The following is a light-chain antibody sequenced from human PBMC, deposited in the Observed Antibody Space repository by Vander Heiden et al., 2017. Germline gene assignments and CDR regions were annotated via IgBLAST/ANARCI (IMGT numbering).Light chain of an antibody. V-gene: IGLV1-44*01. J-gene: IGLJ3*02. Sequence: QSVLTQPPSASGTPGQRVTISWSGSSSNIGSNTVNWYQQLTGTAPKLLIYSNNQRPSGVPDRFSGSKSGTSASVAISGLQSEEEADYYCAAWDDSLNGWVFGGGTKLTVL. CDR2: SNN. CDR3: AAWDDSLNGWV. CDR1: SSNIGSNT.